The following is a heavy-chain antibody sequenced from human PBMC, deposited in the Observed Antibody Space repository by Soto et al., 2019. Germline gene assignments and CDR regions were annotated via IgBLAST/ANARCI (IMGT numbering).Heavy chain of an antibody. V-gene: IGHV4-59*12. CDR2: IHYSGRT. Sequence: PSETLSLTCSVSNGSISGFYWTWIRQPPGKILEWIGYIHYSGRTDYNPSLTGRATMSVGTSKNQFSLNLKSITAADTAVYYCVRVGVGIGNHFDSWGRGTLVTSPQ. J-gene: IGHJ4*02. CDR1: NGSISGFY. D-gene: IGHD1-26*01. CDR3: VRVGVGIGNHFDS.